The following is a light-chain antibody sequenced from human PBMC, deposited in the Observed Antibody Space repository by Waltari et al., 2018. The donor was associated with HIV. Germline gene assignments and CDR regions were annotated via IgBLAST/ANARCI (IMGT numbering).Light chain of an antibody. CDR2: WAS. CDR3: QQTYTIPPT. CDR1: QNVFYSSNNKNY. V-gene: IGKV4-1*01. Sequence: DIVMTQSPDSLAVSLGERATIKCKSSQNVFYSSNNKNYLSWYQQKPGQPPKLIIYWASSRQSGVPDRFSVSGSGTDFTLTISSLQAEDVAVYFCQQTYTIPPTFGGGTKVEIK. J-gene: IGKJ4*01.